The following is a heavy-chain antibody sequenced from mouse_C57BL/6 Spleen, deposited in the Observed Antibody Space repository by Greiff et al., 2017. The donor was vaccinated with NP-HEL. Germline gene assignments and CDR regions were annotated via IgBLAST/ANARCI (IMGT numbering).Heavy chain of an antibody. V-gene: IGHV1-52*01. Sequence: VQLQQSGAELVRPGSSVKLSCKASGYTFTSYWMHWVKQRPIQGLEWIGNIDPSDSETHYNQKFKDKATLTVDKSSSTAYMQLSSLTSEDSAVYYCAREFITTVVPYFDYWGQGTTLTVSS. CDR1: GYTFTSYW. J-gene: IGHJ2*01. CDR3: AREFITTVVPYFDY. D-gene: IGHD1-1*01. CDR2: IDPSDSET.